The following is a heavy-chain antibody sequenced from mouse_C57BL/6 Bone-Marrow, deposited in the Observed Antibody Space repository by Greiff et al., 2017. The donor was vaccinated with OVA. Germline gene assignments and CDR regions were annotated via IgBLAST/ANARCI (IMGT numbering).Heavy chain of an antibody. CDR1: GFTFSSYA. D-gene: IGHD2-2*01. CDR3: ARDMVTYYFDY. Sequence: EVMLVESGGGLVKPGGSLKLSCAASGFTFSSYAMSWVRQTPEKRLEWVATISDGGSYTYYPANVKGRFTISRDNAKNNLYLQMSHLKSEDTAMYYCARDMVTYYFDYWGQGTTLTVSS. V-gene: IGHV5-4*01. J-gene: IGHJ2*01. CDR2: ISDGGSYT.